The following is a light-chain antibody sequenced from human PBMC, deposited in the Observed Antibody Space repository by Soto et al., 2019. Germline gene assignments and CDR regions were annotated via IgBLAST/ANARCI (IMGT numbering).Light chain of an antibody. J-gene: IGLJ1*01. CDR3: CSYAGSSTYYV. Sequence: QSVLTQPASVSGSPGQSITISCTGTSSDVGGFNYVSWYQQHPGKAPKLMIYDVTNRPSGVSYRFSGSKSGNTASLTISGLQAEDEADYYCCSYAGSSTYYVFGTGTKVTVL. V-gene: IGLV2-14*03. CDR1: SSDVGGFNY. CDR2: DVT.